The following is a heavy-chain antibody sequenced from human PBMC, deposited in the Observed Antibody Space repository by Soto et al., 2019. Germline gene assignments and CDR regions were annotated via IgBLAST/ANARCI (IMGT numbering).Heavy chain of an antibody. CDR1: GFTFSSYA. J-gene: IGHJ6*02. CDR2: ISGSGGST. CDR3: AKAEVLVSRIAVAGTLPDYYYYYGMDV. D-gene: IGHD6-19*01. V-gene: IGHV3-23*01. Sequence: GGSLRLSCAASGFTFSSYAMSWVRQAPGKGLEWVSAISGSGGSTYYADSVKGRFTISRDNSKNTLYLQMNSLRAEDTAVYYCAKAEVLVSRIAVAGTLPDYYYYYGMDVWGQGTTVTVSS.